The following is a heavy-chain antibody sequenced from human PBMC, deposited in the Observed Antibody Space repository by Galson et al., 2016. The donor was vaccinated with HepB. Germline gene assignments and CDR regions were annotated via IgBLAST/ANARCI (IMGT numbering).Heavy chain of an antibody. D-gene: IGHD6-19*01. CDR3: ANHRTTGYSIGWGWAFYI. CDR1: GFTLTTYT. CDR2: IRGSGTGT. J-gene: IGHJ3*02. Sequence: SLRLSCAASGFTLTTYTMSWVRQAPGKGLEWVSSIRGSGTGTHYADSVKGRFTISRDNSKNTLYLQINSLRVEDTAGYYCANHRTTGYSIGWGWAFYIWGQGTMVTVSS. V-gene: IGHV3-23*01.